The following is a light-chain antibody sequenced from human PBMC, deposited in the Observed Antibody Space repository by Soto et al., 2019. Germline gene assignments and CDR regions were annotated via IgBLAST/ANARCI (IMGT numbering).Light chain of an antibody. J-gene: IGKJ5*01. V-gene: IGKV3D-15*01. CDR1: QSVNSN. CDR3: QQYSKWPIT. Sequence: EIVLTQSPATLSVSPGERASLSCSASQSVNSNYLAWYQQKPGQAPRLLIYGISSRATGIPARFSGSGSGTEFTLTISSLQPEDFAVYYRQQYSKWPITFGQGTRLEIK. CDR2: GIS.